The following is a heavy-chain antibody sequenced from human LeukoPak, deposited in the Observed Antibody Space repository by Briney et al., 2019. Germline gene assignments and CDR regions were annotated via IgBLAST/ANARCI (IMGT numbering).Heavy chain of an antibody. V-gene: IGHV3-30-3*01. J-gene: IGHJ4*02. Sequence: GGSLRLSCAPSGFTFNDYAMHWVRQAPGKGPEWVAVISYDGSNKYYADSVKGRFTISRDNSKNTLYLQMNSLRAEDTAVYYCARGPYGDYVDALDYWGQGTLVTVSS. D-gene: IGHD4-17*01. CDR3: ARGPYGDYVDALDY. CDR1: GFTFNDYA. CDR2: ISYDGSNK.